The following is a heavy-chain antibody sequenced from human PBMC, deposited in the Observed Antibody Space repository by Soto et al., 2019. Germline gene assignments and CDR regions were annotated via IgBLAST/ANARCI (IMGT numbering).Heavy chain of an antibody. CDR2: ISGSGGST. D-gene: IGHD6-6*01. V-gene: IGHV3-23*01. CDR1: GFTFSSYA. Sequence: GGSLRLSCAASGFTFSSYAMSWVRQAPGKGLEWVSAISGSGGSTYYADSVKGRFTISRDNPKNTLYLQMNSLRAEDTAVYYGANSYSSSLNWFDPWGQGTLVTVSS. CDR3: ANSYSSSLNWFDP. J-gene: IGHJ5*02.